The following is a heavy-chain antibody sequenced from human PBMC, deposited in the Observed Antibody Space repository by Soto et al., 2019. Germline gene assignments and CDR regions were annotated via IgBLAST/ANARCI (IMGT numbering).Heavy chain of an antibody. J-gene: IGHJ4*02. CDR2: VDSSSNTV. CDR1: GFTFSRYS. Sequence: GGSLRLSCAASGFTFSRYSMNWVRQAPGKGLEWLSYVDSSSNTVYYADSVKGRFIISRDNAKNSLYLQMNSLRDEDTAVYYCARGGVATIFGDSWGQGTLVTVSS. CDR3: ARGGVATIFGDS. D-gene: IGHD5-12*01. V-gene: IGHV3-48*02.